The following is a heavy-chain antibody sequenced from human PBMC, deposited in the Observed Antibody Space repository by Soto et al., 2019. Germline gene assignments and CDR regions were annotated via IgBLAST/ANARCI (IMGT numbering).Heavy chain of an antibody. V-gene: IGHV3-33*01. J-gene: IGHJ6*02. CDR2: IWYEGSNK. CDR3: ARPPTTVTTYSQHGRDA. D-gene: IGHD4-17*01. Sequence: HVQVVESGGGVVQPGRSLRLSCAASGFTFSSYGMHWVRQAPGKGLEWVAVIWYEGSNKHYADSVMGRFTISSDNSKKTLHLQLSSLRAEDTAASYRARPPTTVTTYSQHGRDAWGQGTMVTVAS. CDR1: GFTFSSYG.